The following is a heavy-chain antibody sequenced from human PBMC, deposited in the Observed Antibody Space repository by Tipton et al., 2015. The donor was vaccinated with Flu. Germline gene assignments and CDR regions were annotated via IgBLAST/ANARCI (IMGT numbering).Heavy chain of an antibody. Sequence: TLSLTCAVYGGSFSGYYWSWIRQPPGKGLEWIGEINHSGSTNYNPSLKSRVTISVDTSKNQFSLKLSSVTAADTAVYYCARAAAAGRSNYYYYGMDVWGQGTTVTVSS. V-gene: IGHV4-34*01. CDR3: ARAAAAGRSNYYYYGMDV. D-gene: IGHD6-13*01. J-gene: IGHJ6*02. CDR2: INHSGST. CDR1: GGSFSGYY.